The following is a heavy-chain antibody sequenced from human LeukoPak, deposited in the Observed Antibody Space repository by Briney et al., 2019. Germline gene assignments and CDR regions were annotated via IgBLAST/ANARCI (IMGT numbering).Heavy chain of an antibody. J-gene: IGHJ4*02. CDR2: ISYDGSNK. V-gene: IGHV3-30-3*01. CDR3: ARSDTLYYYDSSGSQPVDY. D-gene: IGHD3-22*01. CDR1: GFTFSSYA. Sequence: TGGSLRPSCAASGFTFSSYAMHWVRQAPGKGLEWVAVISYDGSNKYYADSVKGRFTISRDNSKNTLYLQMNSLRAEDTAVYYCARSDTLYYYDSSGSQPVDYWGQGTLVTVSS.